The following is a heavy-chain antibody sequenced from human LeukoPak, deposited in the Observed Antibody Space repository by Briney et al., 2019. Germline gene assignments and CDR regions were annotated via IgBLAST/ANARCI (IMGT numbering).Heavy chain of an antibody. J-gene: IGHJ4*02. D-gene: IGHD3-10*01. CDR2: ISGSGGST. Sequence: GGSLRLSCAASRFTFSSYAMSWVRQAPGKGLEWVSAISGSGGSTYYADSVKGRFTISRDNSKNTLYLQMNSLRAEDTAVYYCAKVPHYYYGSGSYQFDYWGQGTLVAVSS. V-gene: IGHV3-23*01. CDR3: AKVPHYYYGSGSYQFDY. CDR1: RFTFSSYA.